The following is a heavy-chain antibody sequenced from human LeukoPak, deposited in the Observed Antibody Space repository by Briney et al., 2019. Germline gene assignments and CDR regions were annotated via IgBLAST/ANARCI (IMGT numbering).Heavy chain of an antibody. Sequence: SETLSLTCAVSVGSISTYYWSWIRQPPGKGLEWIGYIYYSGSTNYNPSLKSRVTISVDTSKNQFSLNLSSVTAADTAVYYCARSERYNSGWYFYFDYWGQGTLVTVSS. CDR2: IYYSGST. V-gene: IGHV4-59*01. D-gene: IGHD6-19*01. CDR3: ARSERYNSGWYFYFDY. J-gene: IGHJ4*02. CDR1: VGSISTYY.